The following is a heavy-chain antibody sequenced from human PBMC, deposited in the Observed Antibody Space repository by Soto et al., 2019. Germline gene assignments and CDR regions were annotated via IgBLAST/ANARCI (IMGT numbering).Heavy chain of an antibody. CDR2: ISYDGSNK. J-gene: IGHJ3*02. CDR1: GFTFSSYG. CDR3: ASIVVVVAATNAFDI. D-gene: IGHD2-15*01. Sequence: GGSLRLSCAASGFTFSSYGMHWVRQAPGKGLEWVAVISYDGSNKYYADSVKGRFTISRDNSKNTLYLQMNSLRAEDTAVYYCASIVVVVAATNAFDIWGQGTMVTVSS. V-gene: IGHV3-30*03.